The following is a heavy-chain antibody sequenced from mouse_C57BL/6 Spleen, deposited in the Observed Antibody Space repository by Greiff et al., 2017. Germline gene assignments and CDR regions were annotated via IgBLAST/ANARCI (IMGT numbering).Heavy chain of an antibody. D-gene: IGHD2-2*01. CDR1: GFTFSSYG. V-gene: IGHV5-6*01. CDR2: ISSGGSYT. J-gene: IGHJ3*01. CDR3: AGLWLRSWFAY. Sequence: EVQLVESGGDLVKPGGSLKLSCAASGFTFSSYGMSWVRQTPDKRLEWVATISSGGSYTYYPDSVKGRFTISRDNAKNTLYLQMSSLKSEDTAMYYCAGLWLRSWFAYWGQGTRVSVSA.